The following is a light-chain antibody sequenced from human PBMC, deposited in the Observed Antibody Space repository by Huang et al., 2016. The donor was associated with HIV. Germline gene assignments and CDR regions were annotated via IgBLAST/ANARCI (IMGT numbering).Light chain of an antibody. CDR2: GAS. Sequence: EIVMTQSPATLSVSPGERATLSCRASQSGSSNLAWYQQKPGQAPRRLIYGASTRATGIPARFSGSGSGTEFTLTISSLQSEEFAVYYCQQYNNWPPWTFGQGTKVEIK. J-gene: IGKJ1*01. CDR3: QQYNNWPPWT. CDR1: QSGSSN. V-gene: IGKV3-15*01.